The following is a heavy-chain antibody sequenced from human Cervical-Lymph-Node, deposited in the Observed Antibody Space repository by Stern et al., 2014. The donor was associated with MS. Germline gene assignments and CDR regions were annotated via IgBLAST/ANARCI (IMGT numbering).Heavy chain of an antibody. CDR1: GFSFRNY. V-gene: IGHV3-11*01. Sequence: VQLVESGGGLVKPGGSLRLSCAASGFSFRNYMSWIRQAPGKGLAWVSYISSSGDHIDCADSVKGRFTISRDNAKNSLYLQMNSLRADDTAVYYCARADGSSDDYWGQGTLVTVSS. CDR2: ISSSGDHI. J-gene: IGHJ4*02. D-gene: IGHD3-10*01. CDR3: ARADGSSDDY.